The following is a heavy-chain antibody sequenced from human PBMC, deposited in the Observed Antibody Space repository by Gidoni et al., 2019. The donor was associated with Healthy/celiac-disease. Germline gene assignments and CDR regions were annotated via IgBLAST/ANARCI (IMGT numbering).Heavy chain of an antibody. CDR2: ISYEGSNK. D-gene: IGHD3-16*01. V-gene: IGHV3-30*04. Sequence: QVQLVESGGGVVQPGRSWRLSCTASGFPFISYAMHWVRQAPGKGLEWVAVISYEGSNKYYADTVKGRFTISRDNSENTLYLQMNSLRAEDTAVYYCARALLKGLNGFDPWGQGTLVTVSS. CDR3: ARALLKGLNGFDP. J-gene: IGHJ5*02. CDR1: GFPFISYA.